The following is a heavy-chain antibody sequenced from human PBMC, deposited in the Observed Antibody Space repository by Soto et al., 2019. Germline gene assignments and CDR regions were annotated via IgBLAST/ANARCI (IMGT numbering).Heavy chain of an antibody. Sequence: PSETLSLTCTVSGASINNNDYYWSWIRHTPGKGLEWIGYVYYSGSTDYIPSLKSRLSMSIDKSQNQFTLKLNSVTAADTATYYCARMSYFYDKWYFDLWGRGTLVNVS. CDR1: GASINNNDYY. CDR2: VYYSGST. CDR3: ARMSYFYDKWYFDL. J-gene: IGHJ2*01. D-gene: IGHD3-22*01. V-gene: IGHV4-30-4*01.